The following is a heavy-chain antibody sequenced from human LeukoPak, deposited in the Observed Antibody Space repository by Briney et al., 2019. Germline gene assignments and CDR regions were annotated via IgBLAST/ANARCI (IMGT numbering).Heavy chain of an antibody. CDR2: NYTSWST. D-gene: IGHD3-10*01. CDR1: GGSISSGSYY. Sequence: SETLTLTCTVSGGSISSGSYYWSWIRQPAGKGLEWIGRNYTSWSTNYNPSLKSQVTISVDTSKNQFSLKLSSVTAADTAVYYCARGLVVRWATADWFDPWGQGTLVTVSS. CDR3: ARGLVVRWATADWFDP. V-gene: IGHV4-61*02. J-gene: IGHJ5*02.